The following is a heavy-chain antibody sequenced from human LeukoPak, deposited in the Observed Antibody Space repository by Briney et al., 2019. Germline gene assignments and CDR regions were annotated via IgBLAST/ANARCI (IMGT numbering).Heavy chain of an antibody. CDR3: ARDGEYSSSSAGDY. V-gene: IGHV4-38-2*02. CDR1: GYSISSGYY. Sequence: PSETLSLTCTVSGYSISSGYYWGWIRQPPGKGLEWIGSIYHSGSTYYNPSLKSRVTISVDKSKNQFSLKLSSVTAADTAVYYCARDGEYSSSSAGDYWGQGTLVTVSS. D-gene: IGHD6-6*01. CDR2: IYHSGST. J-gene: IGHJ4*02.